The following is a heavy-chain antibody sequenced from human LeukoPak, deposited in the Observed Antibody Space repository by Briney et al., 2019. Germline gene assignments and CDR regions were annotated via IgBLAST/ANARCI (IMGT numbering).Heavy chain of an antibody. Sequence: SETLSLTCTVSGGSISSSSYYWGWIRQPPGKGLEWIGSIYYSGSTYYNPSLKSRVTISVDTSKNQFSLKLSSVTATDTAVYSCARAGIAGGAFDIWGQGTMVTVSS. CDR2: IYYSGST. CDR3: ARAGIAGGAFDI. D-gene: IGHD1-14*01. CDR1: GGSISSSSYY. V-gene: IGHV4-39*01. J-gene: IGHJ3*02.